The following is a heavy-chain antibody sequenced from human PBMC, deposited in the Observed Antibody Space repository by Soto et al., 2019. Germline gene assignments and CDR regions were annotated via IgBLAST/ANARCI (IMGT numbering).Heavy chain of an antibody. V-gene: IGHV1-2*02. Sequence: ASVKVSCKASGFTDYYIHWVRQAPGQGLEWLGWVNPSSGGTNYAQKFQGRVAMTGDTFISTAYMELSRLQSDDTAVYYCAREGSADYGSYGVDVWGQGTTVTVSS. D-gene: IGHD4-17*01. J-gene: IGHJ6*02. CDR1: GFTDYY. CDR2: VNPSSGGT. CDR3: AREGSADYGSYGVDV.